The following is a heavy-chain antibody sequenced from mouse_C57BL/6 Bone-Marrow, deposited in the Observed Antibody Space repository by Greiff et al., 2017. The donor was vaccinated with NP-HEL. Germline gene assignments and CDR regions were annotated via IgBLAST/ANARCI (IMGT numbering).Heavy chain of an antibody. CDR3: AGDYGRSSWFAY. D-gene: IGHD1-1*01. J-gene: IGHJ3*01. CDR2: IWRGGST. CDR1: GFSLTSYG. Sequence: QVQLKESGPGLVQPSQSLSITCTVSGFSLTSYGVHWVRQSPGKGLEWLGVIWRGGSTDYNAAFMSRLSITTDNSKSQVFFKMNSLQADDTAIYYCAGDYGRSSWFAYWGQGTLVTVSA. V-gene: IGHV2-5*01.